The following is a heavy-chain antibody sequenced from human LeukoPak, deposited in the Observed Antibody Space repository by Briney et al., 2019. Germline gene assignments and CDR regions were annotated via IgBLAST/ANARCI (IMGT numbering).Heavy chain of an antibody. D-gene: IGHD1-7*01. Sequence: SETLSLTCTVSGGSISSYYWSWIRQPPGKGLEWIGYIYYSGSTNYNPSLKSRVTISVDRSKNQFSPKLSSVTAADTAVYYCARGPNYGRKYYYYGMDVWGQGTTVTVSS. V-gene: IGHV4-59*12. J-gene: IGHJ6*02. CDR3: ARGPNYGRKYYYYGMDV. CDR1: GGSISSYY. CDR2: IYYSGST.